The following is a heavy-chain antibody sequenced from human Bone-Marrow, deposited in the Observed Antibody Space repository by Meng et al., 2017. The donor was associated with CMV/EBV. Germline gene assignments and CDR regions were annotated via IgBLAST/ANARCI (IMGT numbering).Heavy chain of an antibody. J-gene: IGHJ5*02. CDR1: GGSISSSSYY. CDR3: ARLEDIVVVPAAIGAEPNEHNWFDP. V-gene: IGHV4-39*07. CDR2: IYYSGST. D-gene: IGHD2-2*01. Sequence: SESLSLTCTVSGGSISSSSYYWGWVRQPPGKGLEWIGSIYYSGSTYYNPSLKSRVTISVDTSKNQFSLKLSPVTAADTAVYYCARLEDIVVVPAAIGAEPNEHNWFDPWGQGTLVTVSS.